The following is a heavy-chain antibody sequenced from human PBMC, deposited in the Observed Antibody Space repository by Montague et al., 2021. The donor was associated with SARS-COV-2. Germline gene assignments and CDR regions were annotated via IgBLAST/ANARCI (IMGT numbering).Heavy chain of an antibody. CDR2: ISYDGNIK. J-gene: IGHJ4*02. D-gene: IGHD2-15*01. Sequence: RLSLSASGFSFSSSVMHWVRQAPGKGLEWVAVISYDGNIKNYIDSVKGRFTISRDNSKNTLYLQMNGLRPDDTAVYYCARGPHYCSGGDCFWGQGALVTASS. V-gene: IGHV3-30*04. CDR3: ARGPHYCSGGDCF. CDR1: GFSFSSSV.